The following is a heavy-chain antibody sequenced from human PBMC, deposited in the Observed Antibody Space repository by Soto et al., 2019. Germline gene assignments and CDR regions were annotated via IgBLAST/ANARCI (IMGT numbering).Heavy chain of an antibody. CDR3: AHIPNYYQYDWFDP. Sequence: QITLKESGPTLVKPTQTLTLTCTFSGFSLTTRGVGVGWIRQPPGKALECLALIYWDDDKRYSPSLQSRLSITKDTSKKQVVLTMTNVDPVDTATYYCAHIPNYYQYDWFDPWGQGTMVSVSS. D-gene: IGHD3-16*01. V-gene: IGHV2-5*02. J-gene: IGHJ5*02. CDR1: GFSLTTRGVG. CDR2: IYWDDDK.